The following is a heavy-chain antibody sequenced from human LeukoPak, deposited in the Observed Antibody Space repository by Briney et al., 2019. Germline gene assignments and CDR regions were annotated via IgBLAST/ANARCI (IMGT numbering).Heavy chain of an antibody. CDR1: GYTFTSYG. CDR3: ARDRCSSTSCYNWFDP. Sequence: ASVKVSCKASGYTFTSYGISWVRQAPGQGLEWMGWISAYNGNTNYAQKLQGRVTMTTDTSTSTAYMELRSLRSDDTAVYYCARDRCSSTSCYNWFDPWGQGALATVSS. V-gene: IGHV1-18*01. J-gene: IGHJ5*02. CDR2: ISAYNGNT. D-gene: IGHD2-2*01.